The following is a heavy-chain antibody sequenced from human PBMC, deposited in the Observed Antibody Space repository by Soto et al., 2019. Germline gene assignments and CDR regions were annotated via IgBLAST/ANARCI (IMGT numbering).Heavy chain of an antibody. D-gene: IGHD4-17*01. CDR1: GFSVTSNY. J-gene: IGHJ4*02. CDR3: AGATTTTTIFDS. Sequence: EVHLVESGGGLIQPGGSLRLSCAASGFSVTSNYMSWVRQTAGKGLEWVSALYSGGTTYYRDSVKGRFTISSDSHKNTLYLQMNSLGVEDTAVYFCAGATTTTTIFDSWGQGTLVTVSS. V-gene: IGHV3-53*01. CDR2: LYSGGTT.